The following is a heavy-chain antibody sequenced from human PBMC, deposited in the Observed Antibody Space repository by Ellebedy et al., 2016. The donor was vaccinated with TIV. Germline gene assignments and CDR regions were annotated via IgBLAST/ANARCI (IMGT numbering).Heavy chain of an antibody. CDR3: ASGDY. CDR1: GYTFTSYA. Sequence: SVKVSCXASGYTFTSYAMHWVRQAPGQRLEWMRGIIPIFGTANYAQKFQGRVTITADESTSTAYMELSSLRSEDTAVYYCASGDYWGQGTLVTVSS. J-gene: IGHJ4*02. CDR2: IIPIFGTA. V-gene: IGHV1-69*13.